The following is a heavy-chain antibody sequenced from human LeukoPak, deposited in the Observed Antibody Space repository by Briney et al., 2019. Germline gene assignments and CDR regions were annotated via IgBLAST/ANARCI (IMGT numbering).Heavy chain of an antibody. CDR2: ISGSGGST. Sequence: GGSLRLSCAASGFTFSSYAMSWVRQAPGKGLEWVSAISGSGGSTYYADSVKGRFTMSRDNVKNTLYLQMNSLRVEDTAVYYCARDPRNVGLAPWGQGTLVTVSS. D-gene: IGHD2-15*01. CDR1: GFTFSSYA. J-gene: IGHJ5*02. CDR3: ARDPRNVGLAP. V-gene: IGHV3-23*01.